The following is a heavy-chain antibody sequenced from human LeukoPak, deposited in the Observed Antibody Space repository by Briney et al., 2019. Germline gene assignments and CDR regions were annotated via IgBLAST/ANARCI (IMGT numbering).Heavy chain of an antibody. Sequence: ASVKVSCKASGYTFTSYGISWVRQAPGQGLEWMGWISAYNGNTNYAQKLQGRVTMTTDTSTSTAYMELRSLRSDDTAVYYCARHWGDGGRWFGPAFDVWGQGTMVTVSS. V-gene: IGHV1-18*01. D-gene: IGHD3-10*01. CDR2: ISAYNGNT. CDR1: GYTFTSYG. CDR3: ARHWGDGGRWFGPAFDV. J-gene: IGHJ3*01.